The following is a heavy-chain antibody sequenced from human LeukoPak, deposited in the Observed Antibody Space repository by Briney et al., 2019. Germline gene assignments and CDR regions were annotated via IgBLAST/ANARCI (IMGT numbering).Heavy chain of an antibody. CDR2: IRYDGSNK. J-gene: IGHJ3*02. V-gene: IGHV3-30*02. Sequence: PGGSLRLSCTTSGFTFSSYALSWVRQAPGKGLEWVAFIRYDGSNKYYADSVKGRFTISRDNSKNTLYLQMNSLRAEDTAVYYCLGYCSSTSCYSFGDAFDIWGQGTMVTVSS. CDR1: GFTFSSYA. D-gene: IGHD2-2*01. CDR3: LGYCSSTSCYSFGDAFDI.